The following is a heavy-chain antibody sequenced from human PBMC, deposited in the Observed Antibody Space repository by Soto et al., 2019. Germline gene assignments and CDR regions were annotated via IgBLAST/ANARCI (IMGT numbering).Heavy chain of an antibody. CDR1: GYTFTSYD. CDR2: MNPNSGNT. J-gene: IGHJ6*03. CDR3: AREYYYGSATIHNMDV. D-gene: IGHD3-10*01. V-gene: IGHV1-8*01. Sequence: ASVKVSCKASGYTFTSYDINWVRQATGQWLEWMGWMNPNSGNTGYAQKFQGRATMTRNTSISTAYMELSSLRSEDTAVYYCAREYYYGSATIHNMDVWGKGTTVTASS.